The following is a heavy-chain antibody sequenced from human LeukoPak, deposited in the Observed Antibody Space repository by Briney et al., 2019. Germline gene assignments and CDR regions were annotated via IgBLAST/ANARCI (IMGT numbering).Heavy chain of an antibody. CDR3: ARRTYYYDSSGYYQYYFDY. Sequence: PSETLSLTCTVSGASISTNSYYWGWIRQPPGKGLEWIGSIYYSGSTYYNPSLKSRVTISVDTSKNQFSLKLSSVTAADTAVYYCARRTYYYDSSGYYQYYFDYWGQGTLVTVFS. J-gene: IGHJ4*02. CDR2: IYYSGST. D-gene: IGHD3-22*01. CDR1: GASISTNSYY. V-gene: IGHV4-39*07.